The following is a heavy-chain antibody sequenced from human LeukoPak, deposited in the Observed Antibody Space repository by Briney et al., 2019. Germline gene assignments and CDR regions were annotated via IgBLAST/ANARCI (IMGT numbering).Heavy chain of an antibody. CDR3: ARTSDYGSGSYYAPRYYYMDV. D-gene: IGHD3-10*01. V-gene: IGHV3-30*04. Sequence: PGGSLRLSCTASGFTFSIYAMHWVRQAPGKGLEWVAVTSYDGSNEYYADSVKGRFTISRDNSKNTLYLQMSSLRDEDTAVYFCARTSDYGSGSYYAPRYYYMDVWGKGVTVTVSS. CDR2: TSYDGSNE. CDR1: GFTFSIYA. J-gene: IGHJ6*03.